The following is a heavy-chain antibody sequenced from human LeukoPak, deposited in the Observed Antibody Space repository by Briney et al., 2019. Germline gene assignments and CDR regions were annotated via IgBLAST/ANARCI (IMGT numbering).Heavy chain of an antibody. CDR3: ARDLFNRDGCDI. CDR2: VSSRSSAI. D-gene: IGHD5-24*01. V-gene: IGHV3-48*04. CDR1: GFTFSTYN. J-gene: IGHJ3*02. Sequence: PGGSLRLSCEASGFTFSTYNMVWVRQAPGMGLEWVAAVSSRSSAIYYSDSVKGRFTISRDNAESSVSLQMNSLRAEDTAIYYCARDLFNRDGCDIWGPGTTVIVSS.